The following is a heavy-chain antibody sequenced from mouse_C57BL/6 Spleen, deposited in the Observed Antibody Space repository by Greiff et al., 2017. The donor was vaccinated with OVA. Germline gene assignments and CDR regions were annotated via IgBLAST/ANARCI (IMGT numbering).Heavy chain of an antibody. CDR2: INPGSGGT. J-gene: IGHJ4*01. D-gene: IGHD1-1*01. V-gene: IGHV1-54*01. CDR1: GYAFTNYL. Sequence: VQLQQSGAELVRPGTSVKVSCKASGYAFTNYLIEWVKQRPGQGLEWIGVINPGSGGTNYNEKFKGKATLTADKSSSTAYMQLSSLTSEDSAVYFCARFTTDYYAMDYWGQGTSVTVSS. CDR3: ARFTTDYYAMDY.